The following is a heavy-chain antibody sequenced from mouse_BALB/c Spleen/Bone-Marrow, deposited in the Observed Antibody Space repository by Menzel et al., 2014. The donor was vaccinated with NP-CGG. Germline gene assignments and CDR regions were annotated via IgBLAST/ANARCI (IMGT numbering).Heavy chain of an antibody. CDR1: GFTFXDYY. V-gene: IGHV7-3*02. Sequence: EVQRVESGGGLVQPGGSLRLSCATSGFTFXDYYMSWVRQPPGKALEWLGFIRNKANGYTTEYSASVKGRFTISRDNSQSILYLQMNTLRAEDSATYYCARDIGLRLRFAYWGQGTLVTVSA. J-gene: IGHJ3*01. D-gene: IGHD1-2*01. CDR2: IRNKANGYTT. CDR3: ARDIGLRLRFAY.